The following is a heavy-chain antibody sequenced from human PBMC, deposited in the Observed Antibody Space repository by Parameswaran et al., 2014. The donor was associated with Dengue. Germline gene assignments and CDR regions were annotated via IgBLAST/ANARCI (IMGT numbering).Heavy chain of an antibody. Sequence: VRQAPGKGLEWMGSIYPGDSETRYRPSFQGQVTISADKSINTVYLQWSSLKASDTAMYFCARPGDSTVSGAFDIWGQGTMVTVSS. CDR3: ARPGDSTVSGAFDI. D-gene: IGHD2-2*01. CDR2: IYPGDSET. V-gene: IGHV5-51*01. J-gene: IGHJ3*02.